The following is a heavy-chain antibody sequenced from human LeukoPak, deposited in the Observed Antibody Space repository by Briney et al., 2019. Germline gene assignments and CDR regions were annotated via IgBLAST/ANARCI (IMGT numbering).Heavy chain of an antibody. J-gene: IGHJ3*02. V-gene: IGHV3-11*05. CDR2: ISSSSYT. CDR1: GFTFSDHY. CDR3: ARDRELTSYDSAAFDI. D-gene: IGHD3-22*01. Sequence: PGGSLRLSCAASGFTFSDHYMSWIRQAPGKGLEWVSYISSSSYTNYADSVKGRFTISRDNAENSLYLQMNSLRAEDTAVYYCARDRELTSYDSAAFDIWGHGTMVTVSS.